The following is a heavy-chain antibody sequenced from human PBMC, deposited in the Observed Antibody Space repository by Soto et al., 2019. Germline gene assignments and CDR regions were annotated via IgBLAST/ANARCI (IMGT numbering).Heavy chain of an antibody. J-gene: IGHJ3*02. CDR1: GFTFSSYA. Sequence: GGSLRLSCAASGFTFSSYAMHWVRQAPCKGLEWVAVISYDGSNKYYADSVRGRFTISRDNSKNTLYLQMNSLRAEDTAVYYCARARGNIVVVTAIIDAFDIWGQGTMVTVSS. D-gene: IGHD2-21*02. V-gene: IGHV3-30-3*01. CDR3: ARARGNIVVVTAIIDAFDI. CDR2: ISYDGSNK.